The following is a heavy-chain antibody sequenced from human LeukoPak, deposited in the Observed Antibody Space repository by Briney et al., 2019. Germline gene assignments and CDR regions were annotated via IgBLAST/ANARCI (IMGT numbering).Heavy chain of an antibody. Sequence: GGSLRLSCAASGFTFSSYSMNWVRQAPGKGLEWVSYISSSSSTIYYADSVKGRFTISRDNAKNSLYLQMNSLRAEDTAVYYCARDPVRVQGSGSYSTDYWGQGTLVTVSS. J-gene: IGHJ4*02. CDR2: ISSSSSTI. D-gene: IGHD3-10*01. CDR3: ARDPVRVQGSGSYSTDY. V-gene: IGHV3-48*01. CDR1: GFTFSSYS.